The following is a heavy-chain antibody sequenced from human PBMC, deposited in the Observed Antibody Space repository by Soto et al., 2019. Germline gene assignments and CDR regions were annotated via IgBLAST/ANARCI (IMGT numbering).Heavy chain of an antibody. V-gene: IGHV2-5*01. D-gene: IGHD6-19*01. Sequence: VSGPTLVNPTQTLTLTCIFSGFSLRTSGVGVGWIRQPPGKALEWLGFIYWNDDKRYSPSLKSRLTITKDTSKNQVVLTMTNTDPVDTATYYCAKSGSSGWYGWFDPWGQGTLVTVSS. J-gene: IGHJ5*02. CDR3: AKSGSSGWYGWFDP. CDR1: GFSLRTSGVG. CDR2: IYWNDDK.